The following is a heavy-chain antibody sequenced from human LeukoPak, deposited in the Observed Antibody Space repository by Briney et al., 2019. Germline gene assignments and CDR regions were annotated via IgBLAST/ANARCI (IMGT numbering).Heavy chain of an antibody. CDR1: GFTFSSYS. D-gene: IGHD2-2*02. CDR2: TSSSSSYI. Sequence: GGSLRLSCAASGFTFSSYSMNWVRQAPGKGLEWVSSTSSSSSYIYYADSVKGRFTISRDNAKNSLYLQMNSLRAEDTAVYYCARGSYCSSTSCYTSDYWGQGTLVTVSS. CDR3: ARGSYCSSTSCYTSDY. V-gene: IGHV3-21*01. J-gene: IGHJ4*02.